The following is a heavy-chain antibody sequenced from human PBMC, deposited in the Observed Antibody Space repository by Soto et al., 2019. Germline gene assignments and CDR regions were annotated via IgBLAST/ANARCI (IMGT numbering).Heavy chain of an antibody. V-gene: IGHV3-64*01. J-gene: IGHJ4*02. CDR1: GFTFSSFA. D-gene: IGHD3-22*01. CDR3: ARSRSEKTYDGSGYVDY. Sequence: SGGSLRLSCAASGFTFSSFAMHWVRQAPGKGLEYVSAITSKGDSPFYANSVEGRFTISRDNSKNTLYLQMGSLRAEDTAMYYCARSRSEKTYDGSGYVDYWGRGTLVTVSS. CDR2: ITSKGDSP.